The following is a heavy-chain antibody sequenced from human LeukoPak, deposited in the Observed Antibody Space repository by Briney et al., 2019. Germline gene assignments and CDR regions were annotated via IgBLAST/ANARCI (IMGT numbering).Heavy chain of an antibody. D-gene: IGHD2-15*01. Sequence: GASVKVSCKASGYTFTSYGISWVRQAPGQGLEWMGWISAYNGNTNYAQKLQGRVTMTTDTSTSTAYMELRSLRSDDTAVYYCARRNTLYCSGGSCFYNNWFDPWGQGTLVTVSS. CDR1: GYTFTSYG. CDR2: ISAYNGNT. V-gene: IGHV1-18*01. CDR3: ARRNTLYCSGGSCFYNNWFDP. J-gene: IGHJ5*02.